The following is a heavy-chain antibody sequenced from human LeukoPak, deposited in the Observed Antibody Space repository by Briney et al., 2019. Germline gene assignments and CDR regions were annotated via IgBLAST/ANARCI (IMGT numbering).Heavy chain of an antibody. D-gene: IGHD3-16*01. CDR3: ARELGDNWFDP. Sequence: ASVKVSCKASGYTFTGYYMHWVRQAPGQGLEWMGRINPNNGATNYAQKLQGRVTMTTDTSTSTAYMELRSLRSDDTAVYYCARELGDNWFDPWGQGTLVTVSS. CDR2: INPNNGAT. CDR1: GYTFTGYY. J-gene: IGHJ5*02. V-gene: IGHV1-2*06.